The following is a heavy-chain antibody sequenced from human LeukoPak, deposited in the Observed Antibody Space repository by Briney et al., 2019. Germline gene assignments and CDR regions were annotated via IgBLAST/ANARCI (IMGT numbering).Heavy chain of an antibody. CDR3: AKASGPGYSSGWYFDN. J-gene: IGHJ4*02. CDR1: GFTFSSYA. CDR2: ISSSGFST. Sequence: PGGSLRLSCAASGFTFSSYAMSWVRQAPGEGLEWVSAISSSGFSTYFADPLKGRFTISRDSSKNTLYLQMNSLRAEDTALYYCAKASGPGYSSGWYFDNWGQGTLVTVSS. D-gene: IGHD6-19*01. V-gene: IGHV3-23*01.